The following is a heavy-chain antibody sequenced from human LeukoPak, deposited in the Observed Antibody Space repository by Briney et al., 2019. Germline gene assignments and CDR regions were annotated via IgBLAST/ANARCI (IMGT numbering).Heavy chain of an antibody. CDR1: GFTFNSYA. J-gene: IGHJ4*02. V-gene: IGHV3-23*01. Sequence: GGSLRLSCAASGFTFNSYAMNWVRQAPGKGLEWVSTISSSGNNTYYTDSVKGRFTISRDNSKNTLFLQMNSLRVDDTAVYYCARSMIVVVITTVLDYWGQGTLVTVSS. CDR3: ARSMIVVVITTVLDY. CDR2: ISSSGNNT. D-gene: IGHD3-22*01.